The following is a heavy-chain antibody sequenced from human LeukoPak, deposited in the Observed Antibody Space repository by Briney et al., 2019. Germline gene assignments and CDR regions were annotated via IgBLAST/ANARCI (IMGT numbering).Heavy chain of an antibody. D-gene: IGHD3-22*01. Sequence: GGSLRLSCAASGFTFSSYWMQWVRQAPGKGLVWVSSITSDGSSTIYADSVKGRFTISRDNAKNTLYLQMNSLRAEDTAVYYCARAGDSIGYVGRGYIWGQGTMVTVSS. V-gene: IGHV3-74*01. CDR2: ITSDGSST. CDR1: GFTFSSYW. CDR3: ARAGDSIGYVGRGYI. J-gene: IGHJ3*02.